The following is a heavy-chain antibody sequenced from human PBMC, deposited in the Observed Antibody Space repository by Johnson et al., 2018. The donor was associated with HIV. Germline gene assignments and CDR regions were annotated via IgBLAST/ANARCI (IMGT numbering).Heavy chain of an antibody. CDR2: ISYDGSNK. J-gene: IGHJ3*02. CDR1: GFTLSSYG. V-gene: IGHV3-33*05. CDR3: ATSTASDAFDI. Sequence: QVQLVESGGGVVQPGRSLRLSCAASGFTLSSYGVHWVRQAPGTGLEWVAVISYDGSNKYYADSVKGRFTISRDNAKTTLDLQMNSLRVEDAAVYYWATSTASDAFDIWGQGTIVTVSS. D-gene: IGHD1-1*01.